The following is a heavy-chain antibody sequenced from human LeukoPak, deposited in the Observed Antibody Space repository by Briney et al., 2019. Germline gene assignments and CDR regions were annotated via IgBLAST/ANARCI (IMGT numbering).Heavy chain of an antibody. V-gene: IGHV3-7*01. CDR3: ARGDAAMVTFDYYYYGMDV. D-gene: IGHD5-18*01. CDR1: GFTFSSYW. J-gene: IGHJ6*02. CDR2: IKQDGSEK. Sequence: GGSLRLSCAASGFTFSSYWMSWVRQAPGKGREWVANIKQDGSEKYYVDSVKGRFTISRDNAKNSLYLQMNSLRAEDTAVYYCARGDAAMVTFDYYYYGMDVWGQGTTVTVSS.